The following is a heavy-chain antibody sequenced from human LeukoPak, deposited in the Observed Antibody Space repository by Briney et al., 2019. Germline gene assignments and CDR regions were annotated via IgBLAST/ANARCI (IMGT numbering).Heavy chain of an antibody. CDR3: AKERYYDFWSGYPNYYYGMDV. Sequence: GGSLRLSCAASGFTFDDYAMHWVRQAPGKGLEWVSGISWNSGSIGYADSVKGRFTISRDNAKNSLYLQMNSLRAEDTALYYCAKERYYDFWSGYPNYYYGMDVRGQGTTVTVSS. CDR1: GFTFDDYA. J-gene: IGHJ6*02. D-gene: IGHD3-3*01. CDR2: ISWNSGSI. V-gene: IGHV3-9*01.